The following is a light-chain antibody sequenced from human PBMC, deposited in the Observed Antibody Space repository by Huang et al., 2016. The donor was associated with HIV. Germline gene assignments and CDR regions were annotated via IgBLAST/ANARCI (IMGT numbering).Light chain of an antibody. CDR1: QSISNY. CDR3: QQSYSSPRT. CDR2: GAS. Sequence: DIQMTQSPSSLSASVGDRVTITCRASQSISNYLNWYKQKSGKAPKLLIFGASNLQSGVPPRFSGGGSVTDFTLTISSLQPEDFATYYCQQSYSSPRTFGQGTKVEIK. J-gene: IGKJ1*01. V-gene: IGKV1-39*01.